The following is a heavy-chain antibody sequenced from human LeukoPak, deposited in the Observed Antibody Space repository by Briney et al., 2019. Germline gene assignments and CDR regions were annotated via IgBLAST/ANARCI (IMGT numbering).Heavy chain of an antibody. V-gene: IGHV3-23*01. CDR3: AKLLLWFGEKNFDY. CDR2: ISGSGGST. D-gene: IGHD3-10*01. Sequence: PGGSLRLSCAASGFTFSSYAISWVRRAPGKGLEWVSAISGSGGSTYYADSVKGRFTSRDNSKNTLYLQMNSLRAEDTAVYYCAKLLLWFGEKNFDYWGQGTLVTVSS. CDR1: GFTFSSYA. J-gene: IGHJ4*02.